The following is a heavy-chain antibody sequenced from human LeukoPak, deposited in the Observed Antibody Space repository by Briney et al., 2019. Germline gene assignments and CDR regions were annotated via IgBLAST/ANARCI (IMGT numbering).Heavy chain of an antibody. CDR3: AKPLGDGYNYNFDY. CDR1: GFTFSSYW. V-gene: IGHV3-74*01. CDR2: INSDGSST. Sequence: PGGSLRLSCAASGFTFSSYWMHWVRQAPGKGLVWVSRINSDGSSTSYADSVKGRFTISRDNSKNTLYLQMNSLRAEDTAVYYCAKPLGDGYNYNFDYWGQGTLVTVSS. J-gene: IGHJ4*02. D-gene: IGHD5-24*01.